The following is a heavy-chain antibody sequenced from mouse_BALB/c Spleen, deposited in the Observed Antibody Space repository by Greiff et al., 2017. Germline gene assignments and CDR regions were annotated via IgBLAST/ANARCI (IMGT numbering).Heavy chain of an antibody. D-gene: IGHD2-2*01. CDR3: TRDYGYDGVAY. CDR1: GFTFSNYW. Sequence: EVKVEESGGGLVQPGGSMKLSCVASGFTFSNYWMNWVRQSPEKGLEWVAEIRLKSNNYATHYAESVKGRFTISRDDSKSSVYLQMNNLRAEDTGIYYCTRDYGYDGVAYWGQGTLVTVSA. CDR2: IRLKSNNYAT. J-gene: IGHJ3*01. V-gene: IGHV6-6*02.